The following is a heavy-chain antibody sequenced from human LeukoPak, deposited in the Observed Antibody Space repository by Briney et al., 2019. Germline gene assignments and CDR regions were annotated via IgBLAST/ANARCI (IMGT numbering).Heavy chain of an antibody. D-gene: IGHD2-2*01. CDR2: ISGSGGST. CDR1: GFTFSSYD. J-gene: IGHJ4*02. CDR3: AKVRVPAAISPNDY. V-gene: IGHV3-23*01. Sequence: GGSLRLSCAASGFTFSSYDMSWVRQAPGEGLEWVSAISGSGGSTYYADSVKGRFTISRDNSKNTLYLQINSLRAEDTAVYFCAKVRVPAAISPNDYWGQGTLVTVSS.